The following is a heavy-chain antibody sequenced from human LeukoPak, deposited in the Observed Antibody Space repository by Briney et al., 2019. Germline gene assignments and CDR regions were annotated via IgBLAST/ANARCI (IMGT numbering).Heavy chain of an antibody. CDR3: ARHSNGGCTSTRCHIDY. Sequence: SETLSLTCTVSGDSISSSSYYWGWIRQPPGKGLEWIVTIYYSGSTYYNSSLKSRVTMSVDTSKNQFSLNLSSVTAADTAVYYCARHSNGGCTSTRCHIDYWGQGTLVTVSS. V-gene: IGHV4-39*01. CDR1: GDSISSSSYY. CDR2: IYYSGST. D-gene: IGHD2-2*01. J-gene: IGHJ4*02.